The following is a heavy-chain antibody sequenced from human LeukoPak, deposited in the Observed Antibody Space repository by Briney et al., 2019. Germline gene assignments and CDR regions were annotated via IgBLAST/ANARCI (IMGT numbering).Heavy chain of an antibody. CDR1: GFTFSSYW. Sequence: QPGGSLRLSCAASGFTFSSYWMSWVRPAPGKGLEWVSSISSSSSYIYYADSVKGRFTISRDNAKNSLYLQMNSLRAEDTAVYYCARGVGFGDPFDYWGQGTLVTVSS. V-gene: IGHV3-21*01. CDR3: ARGVGFGDPFDY. CDR2: ISSSSSYI. D-gene: IGHD3-10*01. J-gene: IGHJ4*02.